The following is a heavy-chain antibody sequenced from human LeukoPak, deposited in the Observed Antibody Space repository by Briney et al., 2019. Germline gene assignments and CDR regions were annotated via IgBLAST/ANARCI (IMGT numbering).Heavy chain of an antibody. Sequence: SETLSLTCAVYGGSFSGYYWSWIRQPPGKGLEWIGEINHSGSTNYNPSLKSRVTISVDTSKNQFSLKLSSVTAADTAVYYCARDFTRHYYDPNPSSGHDYWGQGTLVTVSS. J-gene: IGHJ4*02. CDR2: INHSGST. CDR1: GGSFSGYY. V-gene: IGHV4-34*01. D-gene: IGHD3-22*01. CDR3: ARDFTRHYYDPNPSSGHDY.